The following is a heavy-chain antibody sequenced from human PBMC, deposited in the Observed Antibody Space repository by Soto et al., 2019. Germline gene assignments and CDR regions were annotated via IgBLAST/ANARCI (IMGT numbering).Heavy chain of an antibody. CDR1: AGTLRTYD. J-gene: IGHJ4*02. Sequence: WVTFYCTSSAGTLRTYDMSCVRQAPGQGREWMGWIIPIFGTANYAQKFQGRATITADKSTSTAYMELSRMGSEDTAVYYCAKRIAAGNPIDEWGQGTMVPFSS. D-gene: IGHD1-1*01. CDR3: AKRIAAGNPIDE. CDR2: IIPIFGTA. V-gene: IGHV1-69*06.